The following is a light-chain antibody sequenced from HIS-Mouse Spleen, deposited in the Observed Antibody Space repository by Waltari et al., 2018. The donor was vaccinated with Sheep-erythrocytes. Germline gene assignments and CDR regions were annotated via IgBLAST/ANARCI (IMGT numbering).Light chain of an antibody. CDR2: QDS. CDR1: KLGDKY. J-gene: IGLJ2*01. V-gene: IGLV3-1*01. Sequence: SYELTQPPSVSVSPGQTASITCSGVKLGDKYACWYRQKPGQSPVLVIYQDSKRPSGIPRRFSCSNSGNTATLTISGTQAMDEADYYYQAWDSSTVVFGGGTKLTVL. CDR3: QAWDSSTVV.